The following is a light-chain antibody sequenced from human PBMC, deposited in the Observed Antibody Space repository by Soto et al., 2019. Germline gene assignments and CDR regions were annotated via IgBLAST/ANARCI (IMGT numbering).Light chain of an antibody. CDR1: QSVSSY. V-gene: IGKV3-11*01. Sequence: EIVLTQSPATLSLSPGERATLSCRASQSVSSYLAWYQQKPGQAPRLLIYDASNRATGIPARFSGSGSGTDFTLTISSLEPEDFAVYYCQQSSNWHRTLGQGTKVDIK. J-gene: IGKJ1*01. CDR3: QQSSNWHRT. CDR2: DAS.